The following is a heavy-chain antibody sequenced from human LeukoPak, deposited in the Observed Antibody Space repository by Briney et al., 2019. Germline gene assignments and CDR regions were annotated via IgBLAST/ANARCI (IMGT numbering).Heavy chain of an antibody. J-gene: IGHJ4*02. V-gene: IGHV4-4*02. CDR3: ARADIAAAARRSNYFDY. D-gene: IGHD6-13*01. Sequence: PSGTLSLTCAVSGGSISSSNWWSWVRQPPGKGLEWIGEIHHSGSTNYNPSLKSRVTISGDKSKNQFSLKLSSVTAADTAVYYCARADIAAAARRSNYFDYWGQGTLVTVSS. CDR1: GGSISSSNW. CDR2: IHHSGST.